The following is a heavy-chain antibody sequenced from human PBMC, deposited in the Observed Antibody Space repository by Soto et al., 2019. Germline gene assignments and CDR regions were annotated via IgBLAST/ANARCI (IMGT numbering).Heavy chain of an antibody. CDR3: AREPSGGDDYGDPRRS. V-gene: IGHV3-48*02. CDR1: GFSFSDYS. D-gene: IGHD4-17*01. CDR2: INSDSSTI. Sequence: TGGSLRLSCAASGFSFSDYSMNWVRQAPGKGLEWISYINSDSSTIYLADSVKGRFTISRDNGKNSLFLQMNSLRDDDTAVYYCAREPSGGDDYGDPRRSWGQGTLVTVSS. J-gene: IGHJ5*02.